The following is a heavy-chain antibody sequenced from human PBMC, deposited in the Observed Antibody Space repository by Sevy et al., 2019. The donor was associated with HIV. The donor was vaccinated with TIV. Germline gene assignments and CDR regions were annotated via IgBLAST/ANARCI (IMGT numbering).Heavy chain of an antibody. J-gene: IGHJ3*01. CDR3: ANFGRLLIINGDAFDV. Sequence: SETLSLTCTVSGYSISSGYLWGWIRQPPGKGLEWIGSVDHTGNTYYSPSLKSRATTSVDTSKHQFSLRLSSVTAADTAVYYCANFGRLLIINGDAFDVWGQGTMVTVSS. CDR1: GYSISSGYL. CDR2: VDHTGNT. V-gene: IGHV4-38-2*02. D-gene: IGHD3-9*01.